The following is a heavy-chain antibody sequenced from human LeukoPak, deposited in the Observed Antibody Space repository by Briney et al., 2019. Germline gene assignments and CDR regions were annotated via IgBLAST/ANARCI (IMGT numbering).Heavy chain of an antibody. Sequence: GGSLRLSCAASGLTISSYSMNWVRQAPGKGLQWVSYISSSSSTIYYADSVKGRFTISRDNAKNSLYLQMNSLRAEDTAVYYCARVGYYGSGITSFSADYYYMDVWGKGTTVTISS. CDR1: GLTISSYS. CDR2: ISSSSSTI. D-gene: IGHD3-10*01. CDR3: ARVGYYGSGITSFSADYYYMDV. J-gene: IGHJ6*03. V-gene: IGHV3-48*01.